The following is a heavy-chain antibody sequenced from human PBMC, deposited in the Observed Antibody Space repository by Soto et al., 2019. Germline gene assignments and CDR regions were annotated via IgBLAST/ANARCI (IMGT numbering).Heavy chain of an antibody. Sequence: QVQLQESGPGLVKPSQTLSLTCTVSGGSISSGGYYWSWIRQHPGKGLEWIGYIYYSGSTYYNPSLKSRVNISVDTSKNQFALKLSSVPAADTSVYYCASRNHYDAFDILGQGTMVTVSS. CDR3: ASRNHYDAFDI. V-gene: IGHV4-31*03. J-gene: IGHJ3*02. CDR2: IYYSGST. CDR1: GGSISSGGYY.